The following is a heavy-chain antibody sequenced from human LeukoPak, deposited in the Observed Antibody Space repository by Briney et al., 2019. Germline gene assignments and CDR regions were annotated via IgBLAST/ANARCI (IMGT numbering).Heavy chain of an antibody. D-gene: IGHD2-15*01. V-gene: IGHV3-33*06. CDR1: AFPFSYYG. J-gene: IGHJ1*01. CDR2: IWYDGTNK. CDR3: AKDRDIVVVVAASLPFQH. Sequence: GRSLRLSCAASAFPFSYYGMHWVRQAPGKGLEWVAFIWYDGTNKYYADSVKGRFTISRDNSKNTLYLQMNSLRAEDTAVYYCAKDRDIVVVVAASLPFQHWGQGTLVTVSS.